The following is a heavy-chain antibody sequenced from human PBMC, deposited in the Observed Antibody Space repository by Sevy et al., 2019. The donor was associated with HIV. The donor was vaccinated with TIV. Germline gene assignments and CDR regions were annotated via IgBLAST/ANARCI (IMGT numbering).Heavy chain of an antibody. CDR3: ARGGDIISDAFDI. J-gene: IGHJ3*02. V-gene: IGHV3-74*01. CDR2: INSDGSST. CDR1: VFTFSSYW. D-gene: IGHD5-12*01. Sequence: GGSLRLSCAASVFTFSSYWMHWVRQAPGKGLVWVSRINSDGSSTSYADSVKGRFTISRDNAKNTLYLQMNSLRAEDTAVYYCARGGDIISDAFDIWGQGTMVTVSS.